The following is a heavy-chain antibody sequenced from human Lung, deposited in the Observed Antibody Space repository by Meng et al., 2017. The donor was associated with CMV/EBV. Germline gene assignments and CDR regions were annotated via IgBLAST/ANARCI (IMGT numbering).Heavy chain of an antibody. D-gene: IGHD2-2*01. CDR3: ARGDLIVVVPATITRVGMDV. J-gene: IGHJ6*02. Sequence: ASVXVSCKASGYTFTGYYIHWVRQAPGQGLEYMGWINPNSGGTHYAQKFQGRVTMTRETSISTAYMELDRLRSDDTAVYYCARGDLIVVVPATITRVGMDVWXQGTTVTVSS. CDR1: GYTFTGYY. V-gene: IGHV1-2*02. CDR2: INPNSGGT.